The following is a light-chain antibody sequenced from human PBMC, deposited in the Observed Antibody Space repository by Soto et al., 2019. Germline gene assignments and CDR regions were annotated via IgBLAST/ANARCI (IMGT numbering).Light chain of an antibody. CDR1: QSVSSSY. V-gene: IGKV3-20*01. CDR3: QQYGSSPPIT. J-gene: IGKJ5*01. CDR2: GAS. Sequence: IAMTQSTTTLSLSSGERGTLSCRASQSVSSSYLAWYQQKPGQAPRLLIYGASSRATGIPDRFSGSGSGTDFTLTISRLEPEDFAVYYCQQYGSSPPITFGQGTRLEIK.